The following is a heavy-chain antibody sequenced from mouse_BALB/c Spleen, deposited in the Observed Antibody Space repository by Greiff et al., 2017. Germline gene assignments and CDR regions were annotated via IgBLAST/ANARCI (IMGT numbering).Heavy chain of an antibody. V-gene: IGHV1S22*01. CDR1: GYTFTSYW. CDR3: TRGLYYYGSSPFDY. CDR2: IYPGSGST. J-gene: IGHJ2*01. Sequence: LQQPGSELVRPGASVKLSCKASGYTFTSYWMHWVKQRHGQGLEWIGNIYPGSGSTNYDEKFKSKGTLTVDTSSSTAYMHLSSLTSEDSAVYYCTRGLYYYGSSPFDYWGQGTTLTVSS. D-gene: IGHD1-1*01.